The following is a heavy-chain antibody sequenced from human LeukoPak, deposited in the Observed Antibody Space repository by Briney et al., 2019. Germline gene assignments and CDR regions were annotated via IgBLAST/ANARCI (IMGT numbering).Heavy chain of an antibody. J-gene: IGHJ3*02. CDR3: ARDSRDIVATIVAFDI. Sequence: SETLSLTCTVSGGSISSYYWSWIRQPARKGLEWIGRIYTSGSTNYNPSLKSRVTMSVDTSKNQFSLKLSSVTAADTAVYYCARDSRDIVATIVAFDIWGQGTMVTVSS. CDR2: IYTSGST. D-gene: IGHD5-12*01. V-gene: IGHV4-4*07. CDR1: GGSISSYY.